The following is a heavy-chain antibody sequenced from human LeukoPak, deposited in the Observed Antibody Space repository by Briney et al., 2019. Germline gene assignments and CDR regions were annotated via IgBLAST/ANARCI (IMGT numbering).Heavy chain of an antibody. J-gene: IGHJ4*02. CDR2: ISYDGSNK. Sequence: GGSLRLSCAASGFTFSSFAMHWVRQAPGKGPEWVAVISYDGSNKYYTDSVKGRFTISRDNSKNTLYLQMNSLRAEDTAVYYCARDPAGYCSSTSCSYQFDYWGQGTLVTVSS. V-gene: IGHV3-30-3*01. CDR3: ARDPAGYCSSTSCSYQFDY. D-gene: IGHD2-2*01. CDR1: GFTFSSFA.